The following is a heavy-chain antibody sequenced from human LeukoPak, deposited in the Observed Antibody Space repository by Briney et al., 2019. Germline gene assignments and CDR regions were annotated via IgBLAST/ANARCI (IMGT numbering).Heavy chain of an antibody. CDR1: GGSISSSSYY. Sequence: PSETLSLTCTVSGGSISSSSYYWGWIRQPPGKGLEWIGSIYYSGSTYYNPSLKSRVTISVDTSKNQFSLKLSSVTAADTAVYYCARDLSTRYTPYYMDVWGKGTTVTVSS. J-gene: IGHJ6*03. D-gene: IGHD3-16*02. V-gene: IGHV4-39*07. CDR3: ARDLSTRYTPYYMDV. CDR2: IYYSGST.